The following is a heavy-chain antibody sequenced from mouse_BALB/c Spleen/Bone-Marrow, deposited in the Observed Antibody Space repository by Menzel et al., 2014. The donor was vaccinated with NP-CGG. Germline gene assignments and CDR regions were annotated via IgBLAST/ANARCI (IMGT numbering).Heavy chain of an antibody. V-gene: IGHV5-17*02. Sequence: EVKLMESGGGLVQPGGSRELSCAASGFTFSSFGMHWVRQAPEKGLEWVAYISSGSSTIYYAETVKGRFTNSRDNPKNTLFLQMTSLRSEDTAMYYCARSPYDYAAMFYWGPLSSVTVSS. CDR2: ISSGSSTI. CDR3: ARSPYDYAAMFY. D-gene: IGHD2-4*01. J-gene: IGHJ4*01. CDR1: GFTFSSFG.